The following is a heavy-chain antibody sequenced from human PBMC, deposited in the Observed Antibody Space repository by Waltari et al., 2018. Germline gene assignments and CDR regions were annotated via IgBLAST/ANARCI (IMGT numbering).Heavy chain of an antibody. V-gene: IGHV1-2*06. J-gene: IGHJ3*02. CDR3: ATRRDSYYDFWIDAFDI. D-gene: IGHD3-3*01. CDR2: INPNSGGT. CDR1: GYTFTGYY. Sequence: VQLVQSGAEVKKPGASVKVSCKASGYTFTGYYMHWVRQAPGQGLEWMGRINPNSGGTNYAQKFQGRVTMTRDTSISTAYMELSRLRSDDTAVYYCATRRDSYYDFWIDAFDIWGQGTMVTVSS.